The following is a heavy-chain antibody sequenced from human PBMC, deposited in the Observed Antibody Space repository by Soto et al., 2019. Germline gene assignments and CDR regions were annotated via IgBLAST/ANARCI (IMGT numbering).Heavy chain of an antibody. CDR1: GYTFTSYA. Sequence: ASVKLSCKASGYTFTSYAMHWVRQAPGQRLEWMGWINAGSGNTKYSQKFQGRVTITRDTSASTAYMELSSLRSEDTAVYYCARSGMVRGVIYRDFNWFDPWGQGTLVTVSS. CDR2: INAGSGNT. CDR3: ARSGMVRGVIYRDFNWFDP. V-gene: IGHV1-3*01. D-gene: IGHD3-10*01. J-gene: IGHJ5*02.